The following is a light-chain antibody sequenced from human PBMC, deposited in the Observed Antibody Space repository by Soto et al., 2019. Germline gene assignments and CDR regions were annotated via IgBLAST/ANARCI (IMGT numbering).Light chain of an antibody. CDR2: GAS. CDR3: QQYGISSRT. J-gene: IGKJ1*01. V-gene: IGKV3-20*01. CDR1: QSVSSY. Sequence: DIVLTQSPGTLSLSPGERATLSCRASQSVSSYLAWYQQKPGQAPRLLIYGASSRATGIPDRFSGGGSGTDFTLTISRLEPEDFAVYYCQQYGISSRTFGQGTKVEVK.